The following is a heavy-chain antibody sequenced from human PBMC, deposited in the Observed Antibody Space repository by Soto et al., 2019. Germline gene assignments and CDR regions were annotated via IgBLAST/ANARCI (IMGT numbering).Heavy chain of an antibody. CDR3: TKSGYSGYVPSDFDY. CDR2: IRSKGYGGTT. D-gene: IGHD5-12*01. Sequence: GVLRLSCTASGFTFGDYAMSWVRQAPGKGLEWVGFIRSKGYGGTTEYAASVKGRFTISRDDSKSIAYLQMNSLKTGDTAVYYCTKSGYSGYVPSDFDYWGQGTLVTVSS. J-gene: IGHJ4*02. V-gene: IGHV3-49*04. CDR1: GFTFGDYA.